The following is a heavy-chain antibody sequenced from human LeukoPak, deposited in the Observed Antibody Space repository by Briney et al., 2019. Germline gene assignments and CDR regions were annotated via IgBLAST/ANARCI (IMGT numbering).Heavy chain of an antibody. V-gene: IGHV3-48*03. CDR3: ARDTHRYFDWLKTYYYYGMDV. J-gene: IGHJ6*04. CDR2: IRSSGSNI. D-gene: IGHD3-9*01. Sequence: GGSRRLSCAASAFTFSSYEMNWVRQAQGKGLEWVSYIRSSGSNIYYADSVTGRFTHARDNGKNSLYLQMNSLRAEDTAVYYCARDTHRYFDWLKTYYYYGMDVWGKGTTVTVS. CDR1: AFTFSSYE.